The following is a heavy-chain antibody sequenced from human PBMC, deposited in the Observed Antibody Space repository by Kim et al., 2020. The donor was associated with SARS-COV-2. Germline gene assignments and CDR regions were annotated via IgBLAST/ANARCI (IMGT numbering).Heavy chain of an antibody. J-gene: IGHJ4*02. CDR3: AGLFGGSRKYYFEY. D-gene: IGHD3-16*01. Sequence: NPSLKSRVSISVDTSKNQFSMKRSSVTAADTAVYYCAGLFGGSRKYYFEYWGQGTLVTVSS. V-gene: IGHV4-39*01.